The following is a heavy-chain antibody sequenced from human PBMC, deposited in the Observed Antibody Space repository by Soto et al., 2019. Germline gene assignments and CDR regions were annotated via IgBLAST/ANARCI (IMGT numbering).Heavy chain of an antibody. CDR1: GYTFTSSG. J-gene: IGHJ4*02. D-gene: IGHD1-1*01. CDR2: LSAHNGNT. V-gene: IGHV1-18*01. Sequence: QVHLVQSGAEGKKPGASVKVSCKASGYTFTSSGITWVRQSPGQGLEWMGWLSAHNGNTDYAQKLQGRVIVTRDTSTSTAYMELRSLISDDPAVYYWSRGRYGDYWGQGALVTGSS. CDR3: SRGRYGDY.